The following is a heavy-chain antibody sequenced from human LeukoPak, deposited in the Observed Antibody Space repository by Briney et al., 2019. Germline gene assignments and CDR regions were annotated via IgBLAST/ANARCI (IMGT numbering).Heavy chain of an antibody. V-gene: IGHV4-34*01. CDR2: INHSGST. Sequence: PSETLSLTCAVYGGSFSGYYWSWSRQPPGKGLEWIGEINHSGSTNYNPSLKSRVTMSVDTSKNQFSLKLSSVTAVDTAVYYCARKENVYYYFDYWGQGTLVTVSS. J-gene: IGHJ4*02. CDR3: ARKENVYYYFDY. D-gene: IGHD3-10*01. CDR1: GGSFSGYY.